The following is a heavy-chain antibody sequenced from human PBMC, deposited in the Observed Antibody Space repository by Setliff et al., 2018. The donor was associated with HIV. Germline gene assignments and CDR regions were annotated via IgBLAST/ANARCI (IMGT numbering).Heavy chain of an antibody. CDR2: IYYSGTT. Sequence: SETLSLTCSVSGGSINSDNYYWGWIRQAPGKGLEWIGSIYYSGTTYYSPSLRGRVTISVDRSRKQFSLTLNSVTAADTATYYCASRGIVVVTMSMPDEFFVHWGHGTLVTVSS. CDR3: ASRGIVVVTMSMPDEFFVH. CDR1: GGSINSDNYY. V-gene: IGHV4-39*01. D-gene: IGHD2-21*02. J-gene: IGHJ1*01.